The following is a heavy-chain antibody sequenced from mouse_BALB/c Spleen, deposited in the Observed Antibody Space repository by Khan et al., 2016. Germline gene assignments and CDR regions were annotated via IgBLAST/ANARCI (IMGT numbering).Heavy chain of an antibody. J-gene: IGHJ3*01. Sequence: VQLKESGAELVKPGASVKLSCTASGFNIKDTYMHWVKQRPEQGLEWIGRIDPANGNTKYDPKFQGKATITEDPSSNPAYLKLSSLTSEDTSVDYCARSPYDYDVGFAYWGQGTLVTVSA. V-gene: IGHV14-3*02. D-gene: IGHD2-4*01. CDR2: IDPANGNT. CDR1: GFNIKDTY. CDR3: ARSPYDYDVGFAY.